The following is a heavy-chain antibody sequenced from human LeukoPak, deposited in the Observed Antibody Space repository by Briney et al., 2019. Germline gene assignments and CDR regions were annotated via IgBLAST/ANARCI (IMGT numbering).Heavy chain of an antibody. CDR1: GGSISSYY. CDR2: IYSSGNT. CDR3: AKTVAGKTDYYFDY. V-gene: IGHV4-4*07. Sequence: SETLSLTCTVSGGSISSYYWSWIRQPAGKGLEWIGRIYSSGNTNYNPSLKSRVTMSVDTSKNQFSLRLTSVTAADTAVYYCAKTVAGKTDYYFDYWGQGTLVTVSS. D-gene: IGHD6-19*01. J-gene: IGHJ4*02.